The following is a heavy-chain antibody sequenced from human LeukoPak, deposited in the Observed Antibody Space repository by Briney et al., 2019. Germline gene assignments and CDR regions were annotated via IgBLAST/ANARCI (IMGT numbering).Heavy chain of an antibody. J-gene: IGHJ4*02. V-gene: IGHV3-33*03. Sequence: PGGSLRLSCAASVLTSCTYGGQWVRQAPGKGLEWVAIIWYDGSNRFYADSVKGRFTISRDNSKNTLYLQMNSLRAEDTPAYFCASGLVGGSFDYWGQGTLVTVSS. D-gene: IGHD3-10*01. CDR3: ASGLVGGSFDY. CDR2: IWYDGSNR. CDR1: VLTSCTYG.